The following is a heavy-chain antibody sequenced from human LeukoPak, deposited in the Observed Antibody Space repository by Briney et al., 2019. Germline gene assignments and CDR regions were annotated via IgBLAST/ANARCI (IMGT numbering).Heavy chain of an antibody. Sequence: PGGSLRLSCAVSGFIFSSYATHWVRQAPGKGLEWVAVISYDGSNKYYADSVKGRFTISRDKSKNTLYLQMNSLGAEDTAVYYCARDLWSEQLFIALGYWGQGTLVTVSS. CDR1: GFIFSSYA. CDR2: ISYDGSNK. CDR3: ARDLWSEQLFIALGY. V-gene: IGHV3-30*04. J-gene: IGHJ4*02. D-gene: IGHD6-6*01.